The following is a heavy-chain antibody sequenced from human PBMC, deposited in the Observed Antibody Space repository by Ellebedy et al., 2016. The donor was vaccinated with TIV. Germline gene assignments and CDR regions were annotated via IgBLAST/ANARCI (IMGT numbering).Heavy chain of an antibody. Sequence: GGSLRLXXAASGFTFSSYSMNWVRQAPGKGLEWVSSISSSSSYIYYADSVKGRFTISRDNAKNSLYLQMNSLRAEDTAVYYWARGLGEVAGYWGQGTLVTVSS. V-gene: IGHV3-21*01. CDR2: ISSSSSYI. CDR3: ARGLGEVAGY. D-gene: IGHD3-10*01. CDR1: GFTFSSYS. J-gene: IGHJ4*02.